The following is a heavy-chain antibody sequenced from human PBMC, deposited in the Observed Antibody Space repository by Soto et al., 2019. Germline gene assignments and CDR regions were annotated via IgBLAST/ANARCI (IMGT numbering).Heavy chain of an antibody. V-gene: IGHV1-69*01. CDR1: GGTFSSYA. CDR3: GRGGGVGSTGGGGLDY. CDR2: IIPIFGTA. J-gene: IGHJ4*02. Sequence: QVQLVQSGAEVKKPGSSVKVSCKASGGTFSSYAISWVRQAPGQGLEWMGGIIPIFGTANYAQKFQGRVTITADESTSTGEMGGGGLGGGDRGWYYWGRGGGVGSTGGGGLDYWGQGTLVTVSS. D-gene: IGHD3-16*01.